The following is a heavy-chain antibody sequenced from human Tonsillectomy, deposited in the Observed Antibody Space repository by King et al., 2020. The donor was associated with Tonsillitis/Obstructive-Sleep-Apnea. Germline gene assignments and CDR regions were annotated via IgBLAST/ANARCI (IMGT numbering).Heavy chain of an antibody. CDR3: ANYDFRYYHLDV. Sequence: QLQESGPGLVKPSVTLSLTCTVSGGSITNGAYYWGWIRQPPGRGLEWIGTIYYSGATYYNPSLKSRVTISVDTSKNQFSLKLTSVTAADTAVYYCANYDFRYYHLDVWGKGATVTVSS. CDR2: IYYSGAT. CDR1: GGSITNGAYY. J-gene: IGHJ6*03. V-gene: IGHV4-39*01. D-gene: IGHD3-3*01.